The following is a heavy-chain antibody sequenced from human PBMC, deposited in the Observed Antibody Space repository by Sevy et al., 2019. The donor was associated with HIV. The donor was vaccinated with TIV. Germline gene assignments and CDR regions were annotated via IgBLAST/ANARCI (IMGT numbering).Heavy chain of an antibody. Sequence: GGFLRLSCAASGFIFTDYYMTWIRQLPEKGLEYISQISMNGDATNYADSVKGRFTVSRDNAKKSLYLQMDNPGVEDTAVYYCARDPNWQHMTDDHYYSMDVWGQGTTVTVSS. CDR2: ISMNGDAT. CDR1: GFIFTDYY. D-gene: IGHD1-1*01. J-gene: IGHJ6*02. V-gene: IGHV3-11*01. CDR3: ARDPNWQHMTDDHYYSMDV.